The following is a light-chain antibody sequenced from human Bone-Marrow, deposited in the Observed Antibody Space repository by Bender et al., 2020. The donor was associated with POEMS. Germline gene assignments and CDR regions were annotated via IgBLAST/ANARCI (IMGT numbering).Light chain of an antibody. CDR2: YDD. CDR3: SAWADSLSGWV. CDR1: SSNIGNHG. Sequence: QSVVTQPPSLSEAPRQRVTISCSGSSSNIGNHGVNWYQQLPGEAPKLLIYYDDLLTPGVSDRFSASKSGTSAALAISELQSEDEDLYYCSAWADSLSGWVFGGGTKLSVL. J-gene: IGLJ3*02. V-gene: IGLV1-36*01.